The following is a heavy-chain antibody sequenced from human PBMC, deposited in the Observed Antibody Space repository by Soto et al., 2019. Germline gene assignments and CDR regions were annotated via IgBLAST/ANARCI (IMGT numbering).Heavy chain of an antibody. Sequence: VQLVESGGGLVQPGRSLRLSCAASGFTFDDYAMHWVRQAPGKGLEWVSGISWNSGSIGYADSVKGRFTISRDNAKNSLYLQMNSLRAEDTALYYCAKAESYYYDSSGYYDWGQGTLVTVSS. J-gene: IGHJ4*02. CDR2: ISWNSGSI. CDR3: AKAESYYYDSSGYYD. D-gene: IGHD3-22*01. V-gene: IGHV3-9*01. CDR1: GFTFDDYA.